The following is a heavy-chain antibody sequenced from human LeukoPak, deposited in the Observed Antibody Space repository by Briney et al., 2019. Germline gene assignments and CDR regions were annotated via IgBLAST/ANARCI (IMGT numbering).Heavy chain of an antibody. CDR1: GFTFSNAW. CDR3: TTDAPFSITFGGVIGDAFDI. V-gene: IGHV3-15*01. Sequence: PGGSLRLSCAASGFTFSNAWMSWVRQAPGKGLEWVGRIKSKTDGGTTDYAAPVKGRFTVSRDDSKNTLYLQMNSLKTEDTAVYYCTTDAPFSITFGGVIGDAFDIWGQGTMVTVSS. J-gene: IGHJ3*02. CDR2: IKSKTDGGTT. D-gene: IGHD3-16*02.